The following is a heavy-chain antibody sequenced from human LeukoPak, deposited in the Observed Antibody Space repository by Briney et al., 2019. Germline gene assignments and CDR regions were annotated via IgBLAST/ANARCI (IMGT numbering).Heavy chain of an antibody. V-gene: IGHV1-69*04. D-gene: IGHD2-21*02. CDR2: IIPILGIA. Sequence: ASVKVSCKASGCTFSSYAISWVRQAPGQGLEWMGRIIPILGIANYAQKFQGRVTMTRDTSTSTVYMELSSLRSEDTAVYYCAGGGDFYYFDYWGQGTLVTVSS. J-gene: IGHJ4*02. CDR3: AGGGDFYYFDY. CDR1: GCTFSSYA.